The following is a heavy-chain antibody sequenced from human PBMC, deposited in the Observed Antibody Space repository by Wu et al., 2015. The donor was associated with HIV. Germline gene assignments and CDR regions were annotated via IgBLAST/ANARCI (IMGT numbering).Heavy chain of an antibody. CDR3: ARDKRGYDVLTGYYIYFDY. J-gene: IGHJ4*02. CDR1: GYTFNDYY. V-gene: IGHV1-2*02. D-gene: IGHD3-9*01. Sequence: QVQLVQSGAEVKKPGASMKVSCKASGYTFNDYYIQWVRQAPGQGLEWMGWINPNSGGTNYAQNFEDRVTMTRDTSITTAYMELNSLRSDDTAVYYCARDKRGYDVLTGYYIYFDYWGQGNTGHRLL. CDR2: INPNSGGT.